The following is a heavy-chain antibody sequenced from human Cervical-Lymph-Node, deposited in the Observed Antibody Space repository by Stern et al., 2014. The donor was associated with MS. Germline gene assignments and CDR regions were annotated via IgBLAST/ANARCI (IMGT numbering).Heavy chain of an antibody. J-gene: IGHJ3*02. CDR1: GYTFTSYG. D-gene: IGHD2-15*01. CDR2: ISAYNGNT. Sequence: DQLEESGAGVKKPWASLKVSCKASGYTFTSYGISWARQPHGQGHDWIGWISAYNGNTNYAQKLQGRVTMTTDTSTSTAYMELRSLRSDDTAVYYCARGLLGSENAFDIWGQGTMVTVSS. V-gene: IGHV1-18*01. CDR3: ARGLLGSENAFDI.